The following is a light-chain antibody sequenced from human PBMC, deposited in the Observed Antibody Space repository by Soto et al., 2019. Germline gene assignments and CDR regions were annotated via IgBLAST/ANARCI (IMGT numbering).Light chain of an antibody. J-gene: IGKJ2*01. V-gene: IGKV3-20*01. CDR2: GAS. CDR3: HQYGGSPGA. Sequence: EIVLTQSPATLSLSPGERATLSCRASQSVSSSYLAWYQQKPGQAPRLLIYGASSSATGIPDRFSGSGSGTDFTLSISRLEPEDFAVYFCHQYGGSPGAFGQGTKLEIK. CDR1: QSVSSSY.